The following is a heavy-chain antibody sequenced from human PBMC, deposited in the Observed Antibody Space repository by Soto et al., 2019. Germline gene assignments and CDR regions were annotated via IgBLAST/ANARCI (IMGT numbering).Heavy chain of an antibody. Sequence: HPGGSLRLSCAASGFTFSSYAMSWVRQAPGKGLEWVSAISGSGGSTYYADSVKGRFTISRDNSKNTPYLQMNSLRAEDTAVYYCAKALQPLGYCTNGVCPRRFSLSYYYGMDVWGQGTTVTVSS. CDR3: AKALQPLGYCTNGVCPRRFSLSYYYGMDV. J-gene: IGHJ6*02. CDR2: ISGSGGST. D-gene: IGHD2-8*01. CDR1: GFTFSSYA. V-gene: IGHV3-23*01.